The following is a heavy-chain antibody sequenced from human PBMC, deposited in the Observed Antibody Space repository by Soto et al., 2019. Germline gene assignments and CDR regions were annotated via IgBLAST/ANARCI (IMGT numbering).Heavy chain of an antibody. CDR2: ITGSGGST. V-gene: IGHV3-23*01. J-gene: IGHJ4*02. CDR1: EFASGTYG. Sequence: FQSIWRAAAEFASGTYGMSWIRKAPGKGLEWVSGITGSGGSTDYADSVKGRFTISRDTSRNTLYLQMSRLSVDDTAIYCCAREYRTSSQFDFWGQGTLGSVPA. D-gene: IGHD6-6*01. CDR3: AREYRTSSQFDF.